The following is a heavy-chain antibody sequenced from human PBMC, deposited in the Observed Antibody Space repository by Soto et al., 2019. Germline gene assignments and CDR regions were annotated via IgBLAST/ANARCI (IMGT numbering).Heavy chain of an antibody. J-gene: IGHJ4*02. V-gene: IGHV5-51*01. CDR2: IYPGDSDT. D-gene: IGHD1-26*01. CDR1: GYRVSTYW. Sequence: XESLMISCKASGYRVSTYWIGWVRQRPGKGPEWMAIIYPGDSDTRENPSFQGQVTISADKSSNTVHLQWRSLKASDTAIYYCARLGGIVDTGTWIQWGQGTPVTVSS. CDR3: ARLGGIVDTGTWIQ.